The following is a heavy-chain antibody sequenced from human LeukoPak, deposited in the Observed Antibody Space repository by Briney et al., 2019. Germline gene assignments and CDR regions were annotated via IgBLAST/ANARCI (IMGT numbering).Heavy chain of an antibody. CDR3: ASPVFFDI. CDR2: ISYDGSNK. CDR1: GFTFSSYG. Sequence: GGSLRLSCAASGFTFSSYGMHWVRQAPGKGLEWVAVISYDGSNKYYADSVKGRFTISRGNSKNTLYLQMNSLRAEDTAVYYCASPVFFDIWGQGTMVTVSS. D-gene: IGHD1-14*01. V-gene: IGHV3-30*03. J-gene: IGHJ3*02.